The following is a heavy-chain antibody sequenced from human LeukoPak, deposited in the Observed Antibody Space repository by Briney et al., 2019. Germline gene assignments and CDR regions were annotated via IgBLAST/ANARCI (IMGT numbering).Heavy chain of an antibody. CDR2: IYYSGST. Sequence: SETLSLTCTVSGGSISSYYWSWIRQPPGKGLEWIGYIYYSGSTNYNPSLKSRVTISVDTSKNQFSLKLSSVTAADTAVYYCARVYYDSSGYYEHYWGQGTLVTVSS. D-gene: IGHD3-22*01. J-gene: IGHJ4*02. V-gene: IGHV4-59*01. CDR3: ARVYYDSSGYYEHY. CDR1: GGSISSYY.